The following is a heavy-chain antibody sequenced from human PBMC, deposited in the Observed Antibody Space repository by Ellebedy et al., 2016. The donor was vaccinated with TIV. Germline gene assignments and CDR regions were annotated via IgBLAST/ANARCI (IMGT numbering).Heavy chain of an antibody. CDR3: ARETYNDVDLKLWGIFDI. Sequence: GGSLRLSCAASELTVTSNFMGWVRQAPGKGLAWVSTIAIDSTTYYADSVKGRFTISRDNSKNTPDIQMNSLRAEDTAVYYCARETYNDVDLKLWGIFDIWGQGTMVTVSS. V-gene: IGHV3-66*01. CDR2: IAIDSTT. CDR1: ELTVTSNF. D-gene: IGHD3-10*01. J-gene: IGHJ3*02.